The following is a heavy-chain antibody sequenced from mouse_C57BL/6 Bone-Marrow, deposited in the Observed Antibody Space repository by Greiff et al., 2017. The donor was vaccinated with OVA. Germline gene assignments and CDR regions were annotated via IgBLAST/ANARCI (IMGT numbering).Heavy chain of an antibody. CDR3: ARHRFITTVVRYFDV. CDR2: ISNGGGST. CDR1: GFTFSDYY. Sequence: DVQLQESGGGLVQPGGSLKLSCAASGFTFSDYYMYWVRQTPEKRLEWVAYISNGGGSTYYPDTVKGRFTISRDNAKNTLYLQMSRLKSEDTAMYYCARHRFITTVVRYFDVWGTGTTVTVSS. V-gene: IGHV5-12*01. J-gene: IGHJ1*03. D-gene: IGHD1-1*01.